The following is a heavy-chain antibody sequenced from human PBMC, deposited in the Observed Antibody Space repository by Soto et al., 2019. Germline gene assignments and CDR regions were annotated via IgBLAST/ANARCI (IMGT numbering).Heavy chain of an antibody. Sequence: QVQLVQSGAEVKKPGASVKVSCKASGYTFTSYGISWVRQAPGQGLEWMGWVRAYNGNTNYAQKLQGRVTMTTDTSTSTADMELRRLRSDDTAVYYCARDPHSSEYYYYGMDVWGQGTAVTVSS. CDR1: GYTFTSYG. V-gene: IGHV1-18*01. CDR3: ARDPHSSEYYYYGMDV. J-gene: IGHJ6*02. CDR2: VRAYNGNT. D-gene: IGHD6-13*01.